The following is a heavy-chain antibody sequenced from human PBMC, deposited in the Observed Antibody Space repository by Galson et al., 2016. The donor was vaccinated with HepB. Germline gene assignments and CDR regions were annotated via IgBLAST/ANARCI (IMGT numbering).Heavy chain of an antibody. Sequence: SLRLSCAASGFTFSSYGIHWVRQAPGKGLEWVAVISYDGSNKYYGDSVKGRMTITRDNSENTRYLQMDRLKTEDTGVYYCAKDLSTVKMLYYGMDVWGQGTSFTVSS. CDR1: GFTFSSYG. CDR2: ISYDGSNK. CDR3: AKDLSTVKMLYYGMDV. D-gene: IGHD2-21*02. V-gene: IGHV3-30*18. J-gene: IGHJ6*02.